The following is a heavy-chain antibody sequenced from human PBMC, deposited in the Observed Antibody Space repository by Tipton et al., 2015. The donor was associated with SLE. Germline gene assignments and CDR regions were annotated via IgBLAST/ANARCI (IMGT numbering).Heavy chain of an antibody. D-gene: IGHD1-26*01. V-gene: IGHV3-23*01. Sequence: SLRLSCAASGFNFDNYGMSWVRQAPGKGLEWVSAISGSGVDPYYADSVKGRFTISRDNSKNTLYLQMNSLRAEDTAVYYCAKREGYYYTMDVWGQGTTVTVSS. CDR2: ISGSGVDP. J-gene: IGHJ6*02. CDR1: GFNFDNYG. CDR3: AKREGYYYTMDV.